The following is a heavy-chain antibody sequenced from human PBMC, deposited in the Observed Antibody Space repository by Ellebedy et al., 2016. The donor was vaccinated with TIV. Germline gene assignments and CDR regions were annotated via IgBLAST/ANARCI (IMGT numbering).Heavy chain of an antibody. CDR1: GFTPSNYG. CDR3: AHIEGDYSDFC. CDR2: ITGSGSYI. V-gene: IGHV3-23*01. J-gene: IGHJ4*02. D-gene: IGHD4-11*01. Sequence: GGSLRLSCEASGFTPSNYGIHWVRQAPGKGLEWVSVITGSGSYIYDADSVKGRFTISRDNSKNTVYLQMNSLRAEDTAVYYCAHIEGDYSDFCWGQGTLVSVSS.